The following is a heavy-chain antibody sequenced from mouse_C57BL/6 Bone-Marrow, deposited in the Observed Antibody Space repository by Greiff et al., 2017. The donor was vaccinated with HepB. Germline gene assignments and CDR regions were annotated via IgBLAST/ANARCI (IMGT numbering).Heavy chain of an antibody. CDR2: IDPENGDT. J-gene: IGHJ3*01. V-gene: IGHV14-4*01. Sequence: EVQLQESGAELVRPGASVQLSCTASGFNIKDDYMHWVKQRPEQGLEWIGWIDPENGDTEYASKFQGKATITADTSSNTAYLQLSSLTSEDTAVYYCTAAHWAWFAYWGRGTLVTGSA. CDR3: TAAHWAWFAY. CDR1: GFNIKDDY. D-gene: IGHD4-1*01.